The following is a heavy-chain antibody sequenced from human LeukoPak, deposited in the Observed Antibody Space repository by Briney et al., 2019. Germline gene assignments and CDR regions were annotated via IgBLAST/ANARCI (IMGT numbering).Heavy chain of an antibody. CDR1: GGSISSSSYS. CDR3: ARDGI. Sequence: SETLSLTCTVSGGSISSSSYSWGWIRQPPGKGLEWIGSIYYSGSTYYNPSLKSRVTISVDTSKNQFSLKLSSVTAADTAVYYCARDGIWGQGTLVTVSS. D-gene: IGHD1-14*01. J-gene: IGHJ4*02. CDR2: IYYSGST. V-gene: IGHV4-39*07.